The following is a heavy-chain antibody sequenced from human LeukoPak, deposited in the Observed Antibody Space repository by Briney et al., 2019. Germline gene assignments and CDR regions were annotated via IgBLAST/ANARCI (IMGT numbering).Heavy chain of an antibody. D-gene: IGHD3-22*01. CDR2: IDNGGSYT. J-gene: IGHJ4*02. CDR1: GFPFSDFA. CDR3: ARDLPISDSSGYYLDY. V-gene: IGHV3-74*01. Sequence: GGPLSLSCAVSGFPFSDFAMSWVRQAPGKGLEWVSRIDNGGSYTSYADSVKGRFTISRDNAKNTLYLQMNSLRAEDTAVYYCARDLPISDSSGYYLDYWGQGTVVTVSS.